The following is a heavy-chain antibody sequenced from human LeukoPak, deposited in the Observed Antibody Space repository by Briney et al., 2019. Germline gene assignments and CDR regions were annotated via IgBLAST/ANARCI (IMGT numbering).Heavy chain of an antibody. D-gene: IGHD4-17*01. CDR2: IYYSGST. Sequence: SETLSLTCTVSGGSISSSSYYWGWIRQPPGNGLEWIGSIYYSGSTYYNPSLKSRVTISVDTSKNQFSLKLSSVTAADTAVYYCASLYGDYEGWYFDLWGRGTLVTVSS. J-gene: IGHJ2*01. V-gene: IGHV4-39*07. CDR1: GGSISSSSYY. CDR3: ASLYGDYEGWYFDL.